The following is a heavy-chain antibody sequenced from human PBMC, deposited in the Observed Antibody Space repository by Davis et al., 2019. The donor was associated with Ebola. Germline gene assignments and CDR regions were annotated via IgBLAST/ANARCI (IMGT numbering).Heavy chain of an antibody. CDR2: IHSSGST. CDR1: GGSISSFY. D-gene: IGHD6-13*01. CDR3: ARRGTSSWYAGWFDP. J-gene: IGHJ5*02. V-gene: IGHV4-59*08. Sequence: GSLRLSCTVSGGSISSFYWTWIRQPSGKGLEWIGHIHSSGSTNYNASLKSRVMISVDTSKNQFSLKLSSVTAADTAMYYCARRGTSSWYAGWFDPWGQGTLVTVSS.